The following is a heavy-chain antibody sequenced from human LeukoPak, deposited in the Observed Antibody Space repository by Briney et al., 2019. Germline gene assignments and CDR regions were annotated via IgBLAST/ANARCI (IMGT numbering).Heavy chain of an antibody. Sequence: ASVKVSCKASGYTFTGYYMHWVRQAPGQGREWMGWINPNSGGTNYAQKFQGRVTMTRDTSISTAYMELSRLRSDDTAVYYCARSVAVTYYFDYWGQGTLVTVSS. CDR2: INPNSGGT. J-gene: IGHJ4*02. V-gene: IGHV1-2*02. CDR3: ARSVAVTYYFDY. CDR1: GYTFTGYY. D-gene: IGHD5-18*01.